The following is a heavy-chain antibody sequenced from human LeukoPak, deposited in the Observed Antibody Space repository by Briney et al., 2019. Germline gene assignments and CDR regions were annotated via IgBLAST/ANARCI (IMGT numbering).Heavy chain of an antibody. J-gene: IGHJ4*02. Sequence: GGSLRLSCAASGFTFSDYAMHWVRQAPGKGLEWVAIISLDGSNKYYADSVKGRFTISRDNSKNTLYVQINSLRNEDTAVYYCARDPIVVETAILGYFDYWGQGTLVTVSS. D-gene: IGHD2-21*02. CDR2: ISLDGSNK. CDR1: GFTFSDYA. CDR3: ARDPIVVETAILGYFDY. V-gene: IGHV3-30-3*01.